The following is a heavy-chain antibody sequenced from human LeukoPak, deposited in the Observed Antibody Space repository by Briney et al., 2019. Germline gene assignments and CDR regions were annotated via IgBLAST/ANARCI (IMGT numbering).Heavy chain of an antibody. J-gene: IGHJ4*02. CDR1: GFTFSSYG. D-gene: IGHD3-22*01. Sequence: PGGSLRLSCAASGFTFSSYGMHWVRQALGKGLEWVAVISYDGSNKYYADSVKGRFTISRDNSKNTLYLQMNSLRAEDTAVYYCAKGSGYEDSLLHWGQGTLVTVSS. CDR2: ISYDGSNK. V-gene: IGHV3-30*18. CDR3: AKGSGYEDSLLH.